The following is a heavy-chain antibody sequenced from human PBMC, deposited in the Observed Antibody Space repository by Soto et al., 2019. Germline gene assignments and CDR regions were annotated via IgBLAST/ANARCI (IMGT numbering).Heavy chain of an antibody. CDR2: TYYRSKWYN. D-gene: IGHD6-13*01. V-gene: IGHV6-1*01. J-gene: IGHJ6*02. CDR3: ARDPSYSSPQSVYYYYGMDV. Sequence: SQTLSLTCAISGDSVSSNSAAWNWIRQSPSRGLEWLGRTYYRSKWYNDYAVSVKSRITINPDTSKNQFSLQLNSVTPEDTAVYYCARDPSYSSPQSVYYYYGMDVWGQGTTVTVSS. CDR1: GDSVSSNSAA.